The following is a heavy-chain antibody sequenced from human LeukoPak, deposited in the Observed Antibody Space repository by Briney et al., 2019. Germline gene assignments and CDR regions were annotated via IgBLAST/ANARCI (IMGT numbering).Heavy chain of an antibody. CDR2: IYYSGST. CDR3: ARGKLRTNRQNFDY. J-gene: IGHJ4*02. D-gene: IGHD2-8*01. V-gene: IGHV4-39*07. CDR1: GGSISSSSYY. Sequence: SETLSLTCTVSGGSISSSSYYWGWIRQPPGKGLEWIGSIYYSGSTYYNPSLKSRVTISVDTSKNQFSLKLSSVTAADTAVYYCARGKLRTNRQNFDYWGQGTLVTVSS.